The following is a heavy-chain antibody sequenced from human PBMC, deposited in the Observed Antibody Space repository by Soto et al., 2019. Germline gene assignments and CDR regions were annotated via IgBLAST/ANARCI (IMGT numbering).Heavy chain of an antibody. CDR3: AGHYYGSGSPPDYYGMDV. CDR2: IYPGDSDT. Sequence: GESLKISCKGSGYSFTIYWIGWVRQMPGKGLEWMGIIYPGDSDTRYSPSFQGQVTISADKSISTAYLQWSSLKASDTAMYYCAGHYYGSGSPPDYYGMDVWGQGTTVTVSS. CDR1: GYSFTIYW. D-gene: IGHD3-10*01. V-gene: IGHV5-51*01. J-gene: IGHJ6*02.